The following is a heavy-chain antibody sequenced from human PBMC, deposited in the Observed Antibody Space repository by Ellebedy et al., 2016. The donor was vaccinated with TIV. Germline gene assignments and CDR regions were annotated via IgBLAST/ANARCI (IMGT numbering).Heavy chain of an antibody. D-gene: IGHD4-11*01. Sequence: GGSLRLSCAASGFTFSTYAMHWVRQAPGKGLEWVAVISHDGSNKYYADSVKGRFTISRDNSKNTLYLQMNSLRAEDTAVYYCARDRSPYSNSELAPWGQGTLVTVSS. CDR2: ISHDGSNK. CDR3: ARDRSPYSNSELAP. J-gene: IGHJ5*02. V-gene: IGHV3-30-3*01. CDR1: GFTFSTYA.